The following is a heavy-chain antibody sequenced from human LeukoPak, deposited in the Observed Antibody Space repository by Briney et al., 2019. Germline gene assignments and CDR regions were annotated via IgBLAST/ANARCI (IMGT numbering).Heavy chain of an antibody. CDR3: ARQPSATAAFDI. Sequence: SETLSLTCDVSGGSISSYYWSWIRQPPGKGLEWIAYIYYNGNTSYNPSFKGRVTISVDMSKNQFSLKLTSVAAADTAIYCARQPSATAAFDIWGQGTMVTVSS. CDR1: GGSISSYY. V-gene: IGHV4-59*08. J-gene: IGHJ3*02. CDR2: IYYNGNT. D-gene: IGHD5-18*01.